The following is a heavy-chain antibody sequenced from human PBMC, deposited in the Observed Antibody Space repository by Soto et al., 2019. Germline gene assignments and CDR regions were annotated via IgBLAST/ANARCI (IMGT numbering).Heavy chain of an antibody. CDR1: GYTFTSYG. Sequence: ASVKVSCKASGYTFTSYGISWVPQAPGQGLEWMGWISAYNGNINYAQKLQGRVTMTTDTSTSTAYMEVRSLTSDDTAVYYCARDRVGTTASPPGYWGQGTLVTVSS. V-gene: IGHV1-18*01. CDR3: ARDRVGTTASPPGY. D-gene: IGHD1-26*01. CDR2: ISAYNGNI. J-gene: IGHJ4*02.